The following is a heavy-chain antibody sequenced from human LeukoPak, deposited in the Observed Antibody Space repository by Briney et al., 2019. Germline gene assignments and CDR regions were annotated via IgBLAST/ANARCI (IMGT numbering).Heavy chain of an antibody. J-gene: IGHJ5*02. CDR3: ARVGITMVRGVIPHYNWFDP. Sequence: SETLSLTCTVSGGSISSYYWSWIRQPPGKGLEWIVYLYYSGSTNYNPSLKSRVTISVDTSKNQFSLKLSSVTAADTAVYYCARVGITMVRGVIPHYNWFDPWGQGTLVTVSS. CDR2: LYYSGST. CDR1: GGSISSYY. V-gene: IGHV4-59*01. D-gene: IGHD3-10*01.